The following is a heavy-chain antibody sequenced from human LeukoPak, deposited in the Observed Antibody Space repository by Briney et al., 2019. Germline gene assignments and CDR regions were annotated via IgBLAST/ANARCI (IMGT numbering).Heavy chain of an antibody. CDR2: ISGSGGST. CDR1: GFTFSSYA. J-gene: IGHJ4*02. D-gene: IGHD6-13*01. Sequence: GASLRLSCAASGFTFSSYAMSWVRQAPGKGLEWVSVISGSGGSTYYADSVKGRFTISRDNSKNTLYLQMNSLRAEDTAVYYCAKDGVAAPPFDYWGQGTLVTVSS. V-gene: IGHV3-23*01. CDR3: AKDGVAAPPFDY.